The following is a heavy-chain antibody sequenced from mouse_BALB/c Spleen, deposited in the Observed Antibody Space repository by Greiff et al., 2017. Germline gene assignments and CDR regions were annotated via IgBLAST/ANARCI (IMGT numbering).Heavy chain of an antibody. Sequence: QVQLKESGPSLVQPSQSLSITCTVSGFSLTSYGVHWVRQSPGKGLEWLGVIWRGGSTDYNAAFMSRLSITKDNSKSQVFFKMHSLQADDTAIYYCAKSKSLPNYYAMDYWGQGTSVTVAS. CDR2: IWRGGST. CDR1: GFSLTSYG. D-gene: IGHD5-1-1*01. J-gene: IGHJ4*01. V-gene: IGHV2-5-1*01. CDR3: AKSKSLPNYYAMDY.